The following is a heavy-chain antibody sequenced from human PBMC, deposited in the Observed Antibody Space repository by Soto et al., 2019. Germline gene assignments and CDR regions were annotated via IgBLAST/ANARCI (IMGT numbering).Heavy chain of an antibody. Sequence: ASVKVSCKTSGYTFTNYDINWVRQATGQGLEWMGWMNPNSGNTGSTQKFQGRITMTRDTSIGTAYMELTSLRSEDTAVYYCARVWGTIDYWGQGTLLTVSS. V-gene: IGHV1-8*01. CDR1: GYTFTNYD. D-gene: IGHD3-16*01. CDR2: MNPNSGNT. CDR3: ARVWGTIDY. J-gene: IGHJ4*02.